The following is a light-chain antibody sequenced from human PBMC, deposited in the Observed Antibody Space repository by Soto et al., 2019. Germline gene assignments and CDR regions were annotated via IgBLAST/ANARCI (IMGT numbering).Light chain of an antibody. V-gene: IGKV3D-15*01. CDR2: GAS. J-gene: IGKJ5*01. CDR3: QQYDSSPPIT. CDR1: QSVRDK. Sequence: EIVMTQSPATLSVSPGERATLSCRASQSVRDKLAWYQQKPGQAPRLLISGASTRATGIPARFSGIGCGTEFSLPISRLETEDFSVYYCQQYDSSPPITFGQGTRLEIK.